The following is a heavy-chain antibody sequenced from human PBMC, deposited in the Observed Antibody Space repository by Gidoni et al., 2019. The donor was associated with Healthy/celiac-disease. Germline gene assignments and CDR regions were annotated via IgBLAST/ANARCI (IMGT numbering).Heavy chain of an antibody. Sequence: EVQLVESGGGLVQHCRSMRLSCAASGFTFDDYDMHWVRQAPGKGLEWVSGISWNSGSIGYADSVKGRFTISRDNAKNSLYLQMNSLRAEDTALYYCAKQGDPTTAFDYWGQGTLVTVSS. D-gene: IGHD1-26*01. CDR3: AKQGDPTTAFDY. CDR2: ISWNSGSI. CDR1: GFTFDDYD. V-gene: IGHV3-9*01. J-gene: IGHJ4*02.